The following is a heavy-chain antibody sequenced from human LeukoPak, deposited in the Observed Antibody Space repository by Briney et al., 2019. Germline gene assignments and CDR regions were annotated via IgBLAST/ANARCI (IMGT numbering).Heavy chain of an antibody. D-gene: IGHD3-3*01. CDR3: ARGEFLITIFGVVISPDAFDI. Sequence: SETLSLTCTVSGGSISSGGYYWSWIRQHPGKGLEWIGYIYYSGSTYYNPSLKSRVTISVDTSKNQFSLKLSSVTAADTAVYYCARGEFLITIFGVVISPDAFDIWGQGTMVTVSS. V-gene: IGHV4-31*03. CDR2: IYYSGST. CDR1: GGSISSGGYY. J-gene: IGHJ3*02.